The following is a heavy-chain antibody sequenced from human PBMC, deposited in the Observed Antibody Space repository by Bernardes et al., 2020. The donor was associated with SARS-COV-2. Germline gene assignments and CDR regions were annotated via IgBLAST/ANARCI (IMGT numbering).Heavy chain of an antibody. CDR2: IIHTGVT. J-gene: IGHJ4*02. V-gene: IGHV4-34*01. CDR3: ARGRVTIFGVLVLLPAAGPLDF. D-gene: IGHD3-3*01. Sequence: SETLSLTCAVYGGPFNDYYWTWVRQPPEKGLEWIGEIIHTGVTQYNPSLKSRVTISLDTSKNQFSLKLRSVTAADTGVYYCARGRVTIFGVLVLLPAAGPLDFWGQGTPVTVSS. CDR1: GGPFNDYY.